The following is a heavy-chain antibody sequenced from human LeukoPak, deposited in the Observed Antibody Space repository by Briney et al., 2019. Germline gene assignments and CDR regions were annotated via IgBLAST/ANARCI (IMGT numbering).Heavy chain of an antibody. CDR1: GFSLSTSGMC. J-gene: IGHJ4*02. D-gene: IGHD4-23*01. V-gene: IGHV2-70*20. Sequence: SGPALVKPTQTLTVTCTFSGFSLSTSGMCVSWVRQPPGKALEWLALIDWDDDKFYSTSLKTRLTISKDTSRNQVVLTMTNMDHVDTATYYCARIQAYCGNSEGYYFNYWGQGTLVTVSS. CDR2: IDWDDDK. CDR3: ARIQAYCGNSEGYYFNY.